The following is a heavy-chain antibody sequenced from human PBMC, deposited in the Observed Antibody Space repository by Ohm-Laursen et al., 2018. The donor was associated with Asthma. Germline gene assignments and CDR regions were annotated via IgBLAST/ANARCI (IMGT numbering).Heavy chain of an antibody. CDR2: IDWDDDK. J-gene: IGHJ6*02. Sequence: TQTLTLTFTFSGFSLSTSGMCVSWIRQPPGKALEWLALIDWDDDKYYSTSLKTRLTISKDTSKNQVVLTMTNMDPVDTATYYCARTQGHYDFWSGSRYYYYGMDVWGQGTTVTVSS. V-gene: IGHV2-70*01. D-gene: IGHD3-3*01. CDR3: ARTQGHYDFWSGSRYYYYGMDV. CDR1: GFSLSTSGMC.